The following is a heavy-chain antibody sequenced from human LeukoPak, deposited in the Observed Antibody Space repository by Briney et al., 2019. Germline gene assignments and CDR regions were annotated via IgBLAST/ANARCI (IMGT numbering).Heavy chain of an antibody. J-gene: IGHJ4*02. CDR2: IYSSGSA. CDR3: ARNYYDTSGYYSGFDY. V-gene: IGHV4-4*07. Sequence: SETLSLTCIVSGGSISSYYWSWIRQPAGKGLEWIGRIYSSGSANYNPSLKSQVSMSVDTSKNQFSLKLSPVTAADTAMYYCARNYYDTSGYYSGFDYWGQGTLVTVSS. D-gene: IGHD3-22*01. CDR1: GGSISSYY.